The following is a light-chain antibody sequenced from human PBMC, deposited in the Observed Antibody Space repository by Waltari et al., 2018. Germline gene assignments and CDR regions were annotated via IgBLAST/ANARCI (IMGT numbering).Light chain of an antibody. V-gene: IGLV1-51*01. CDR2: DNN. CDR3: GVWDSSLSAVL. J-gene: IGLJ2*01. CDR1: SSNLGRFH. Sequence: QSVLTHPPSVSGDHGQRITISCTGRSSNLGRFHVSSSQQFPGTAPKLLIFDNNKRPSGISDRFSGSKSGSSASLTITGLQPGDEADYYCGVWDSSLSAVLFGGGTRLTVL.